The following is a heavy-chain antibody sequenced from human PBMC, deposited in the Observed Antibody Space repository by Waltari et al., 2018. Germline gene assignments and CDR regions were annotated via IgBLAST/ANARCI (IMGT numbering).Heavy chain of an antibody. CDR3: ARRVDDSSGYFHYFDY. V-gene: IGHV4-38-2*02. D-gene: IGHD3-22*01. CDR2: IYHSAST. Sequence: QVQLQESGPGLVKPSETLSLTCTVSGYSISSGYYWGSIRQPPGKGLEWIGSIYHSASTYDNPSLKSRVTISVDTSKNQFSLKLSSVTAADTAVYYCARRVDDSSGYFHYFDYWGQGTLVTVSS. CDR1: GYSISSGYY. J-gene: IGHJ4*02.